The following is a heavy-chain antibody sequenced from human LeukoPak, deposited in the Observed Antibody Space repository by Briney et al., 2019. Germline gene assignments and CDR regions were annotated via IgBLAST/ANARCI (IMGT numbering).Heavy chain of an antibody. CDR2: IYPGDSDT. V-gene: IGHV5-51*01. CDR3: ARRRDLYSGSYYPFDY. J-gene: IGHJ4*02. CDR1: GYRFTSYW. Sequence: GESLKISCKGSGYRFTSYWIGWVRQMPGKGLEWMGIIYPGDSDTRYSPSFQGQVTISADKSINTAYLQWSSLKASDTAMYYCARRRDLYSGSYYPFDYWGQGTLVTVSS. D-gene: IGHD1-26*01.